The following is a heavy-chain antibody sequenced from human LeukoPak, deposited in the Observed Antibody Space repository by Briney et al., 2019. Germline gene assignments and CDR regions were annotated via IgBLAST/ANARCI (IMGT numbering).Heavy chain of an antibody. D-gene: IGHD3-3*01. CDR3: ARGVRYYDFWSGYTPNDY. J-gene: IGHJ4*02. CDR1: GYTFNGYY. V-gene: IGHV1-2*02. CDR2: IDPNSGGT. Sequence: VASVKVSCKASGYTFNGYYMHWVRQAPGQGLEWLGCIDPNSGGTTYAQKFQGRVTLIRDTSINTAYMELRSLRSDDTAVYYCARGVRYYDFWSGYTPNDYWGQGTLVTVSS.